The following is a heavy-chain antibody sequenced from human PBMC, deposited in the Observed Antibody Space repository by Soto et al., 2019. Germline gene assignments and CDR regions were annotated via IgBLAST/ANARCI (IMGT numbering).Heavy chain of an antibody. CDR2: IIPILGIA. CDR3: AREKGYCSGGSCYSDHNWFDP. Sequence: QVQLVQSGAEVKKPGSSVKVSCKASGGTFSSYTISWVRQAPGQGLEWMGRIIPILGIANYAQKFQGRVTIPADKSTSTAYMKLSSLRSEDTAVYYCAREKGYCSGGSCYSDHNWFDPWGQGTLVTVSS. V-gene: IGHV1-69*08. CDR1: GGTFSSYT. J-gene: IGHJ5*02. D-gene: IGHD2-15*01.